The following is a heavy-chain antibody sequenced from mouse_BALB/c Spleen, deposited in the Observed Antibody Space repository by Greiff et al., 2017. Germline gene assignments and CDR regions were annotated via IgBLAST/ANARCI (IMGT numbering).Heavy chain of an antibody. J-gene: IGHJ2*01. V-gene: IGHV1-82*01. D-gene: IGHD1-2*01. CDR3: AVGVLALGFTTATDY. Sequence: QVQLQQSGPELVKPGASVKISCKASGYAFSSSWMNWVKQRPGQGLEWIGRIYPGDGDTNYNGKFKGKATLTADKSSSTAYMQLSSLTSVDSAVYFCAVGVLALGFTTATDYWGQGTTLTVSS. CDR2: IYPGDGDT. CDR1: GYAFSSSW.